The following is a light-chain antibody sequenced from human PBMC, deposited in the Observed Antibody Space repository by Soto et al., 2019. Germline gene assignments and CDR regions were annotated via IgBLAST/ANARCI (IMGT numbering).Light chain of an antibody. CDR3: QQYMIYPST. Sequence: IVMREDPGGLRVFPRKRATLSCRASQSVSSSLACYQQKPGQAPRLLIYGASTRATGIPARFSGSGSGTEFILSIFSVESEDCAVYYGQQYMIYPSTFGE. CDR2: GAS. J-gene: IGKJ1*01. CDR1: QSVSSS. V-gene: IGKV3-15*01.